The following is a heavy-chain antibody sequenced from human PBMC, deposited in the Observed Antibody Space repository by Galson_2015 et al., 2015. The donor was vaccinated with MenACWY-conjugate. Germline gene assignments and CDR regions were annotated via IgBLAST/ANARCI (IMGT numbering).Heavy chain of an antibody. Sequence: SLRLSCAASGFTFSSYSMNWVRQAPGKGLEWVSYISSSRSTIYYADSVKGRFTISRDNAQKSLYLQMNSLRAEDTAVYYCATTGGRAVAGTDWGQGTLVTVSS. CDR3: ATTGGRAVAGTD. J-gene: IGHJ4*02. CDR1: GFTFSSYS. CDR2: ISSSRSTI. V-gene: IGHV3-48*04. D-gene: IGHD6-19*01.